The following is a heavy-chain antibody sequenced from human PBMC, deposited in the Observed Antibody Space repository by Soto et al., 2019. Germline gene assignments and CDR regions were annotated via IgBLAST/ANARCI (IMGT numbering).Heavy chain of an antibody. D-gene: IGHD6-25*01. J-gene: IGHJ4*02. Sequence: ASETLSLTCTVSGGSISSEGHYWSWIRQHPGKGLEYIGYIYYGESTYYNPSLRSRLTISIDRSKNHFSLKLTSVTAADTAVYFCAREAAATTHFAYWGQGALVTVSS. V-gene: IGHV4-31*03. CDR3: AREAAATTHFAY. CDR1: GGSISSEGHY. CDR2: IYYGEST.